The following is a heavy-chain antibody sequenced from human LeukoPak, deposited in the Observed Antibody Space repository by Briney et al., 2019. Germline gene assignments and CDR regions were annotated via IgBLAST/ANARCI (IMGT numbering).Heavy chain of an antibody. V-gene: IGHV3-30*18. D-gene: IGHD6-13*01. CDR2: ISYDGSNK. J-gene: IGHJ4*02. CDR3: AKDVGEQQTDY. Sequence: AGGSLRLSCAASGFTFSSYGMHWVRQAPGKGLEWVAVISYDGSNKYYADSVKGRFTISRDNSKNTLYLQMNSLRAEDTAVYYCAKDVGEQQTDYWGQGTLVTVSS. CDR1: GFTFSSYG.